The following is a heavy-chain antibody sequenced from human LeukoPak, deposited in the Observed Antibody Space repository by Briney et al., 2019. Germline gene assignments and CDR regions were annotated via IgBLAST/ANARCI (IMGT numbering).Heavy chain of an antibody. Sequence: SETLSLTCTVSGGSVSSSSYYWGWIRQPPGKGLEWIGYIYYSGSTNYNPSLKSRVTISVDTSKNQFSLKLSSVTAADTAVYYCARVRPGSWYIDYWGQGTLVTVSS. D-gene: IGHD6-13*01. J-gene: IGHJ4*02. CDR3: ARVRPGSWYIDY. V-gene: IGHV4-61*01. CDR1: GGSVSSSSYY. CDR2: IYYSGST.